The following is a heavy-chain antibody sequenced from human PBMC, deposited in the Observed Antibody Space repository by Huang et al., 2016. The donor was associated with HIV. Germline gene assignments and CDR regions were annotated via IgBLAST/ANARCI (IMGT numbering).Heavy chain of an antibody. D-gene: IGHD3-10*01. J-gene: IGHJ6*03. V-gene: IGHV4-39*01. CDR3: ARHREGPVAYYSGWGSHLNYMDV. CDR2: IDHQGST. CDR1: GGSIRSSDYH. Sequence: QLLLQESGPGLVKPSEALALTCAVSGGSIRSSDYHWGWIRQPPGKGLEWIGSIDHQGSTHYSPSLKSRVTIAVDTSKNLFFLNLTSMTAADTAVYYCARHREGPVAYYSGWGSHLNYMDVWGRGRTVVVSS.